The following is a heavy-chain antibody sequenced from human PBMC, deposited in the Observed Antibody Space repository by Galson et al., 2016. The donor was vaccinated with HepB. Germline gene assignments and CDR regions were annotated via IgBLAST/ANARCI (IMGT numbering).Heavy chain of an antibody. CDR1: GFSLSTTGEA. CDR3: AHRRSGYCNTVNCLYFDY. J-gene: IGHJ4*02. D-gene: IGHD2-15*01. V-gene: IGHV2-5*01. Sequence: PALVQPTQTLTLTCTFSGFSLSTTGEAVGWTRQPPGKALEWLALIHWNDDKRYIPSLKSRLTTTKDTSKNQVVLTVTNMDPVNTATYFGAHRRSGYCNTVNCLYFDYWGQGTLATVSS. CDR2: IHWNDDK.